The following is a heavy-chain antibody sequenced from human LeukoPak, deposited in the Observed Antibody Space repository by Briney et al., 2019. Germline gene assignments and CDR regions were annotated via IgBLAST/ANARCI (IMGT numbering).Heavy chain of an antibody. CDR3: ATVRASHYGDWFFDY. J-gene: IGHJ4*02. Sequence: PSETLSLTCTVSAYAVTSDDCWGCIRQPPGKGLEWIGNVDPSGNTYYNPSLKSRATISLDTSKKDFSLKLTSVTAADTAIYYCATVRASHYGDWFFDYWGQGTLVTVSS. CDR1: AYAVTSDDC. D-gene: IGHD4-17*01. V-gene: IGHV4-38-2*02. CDR2: VDPSGNT.